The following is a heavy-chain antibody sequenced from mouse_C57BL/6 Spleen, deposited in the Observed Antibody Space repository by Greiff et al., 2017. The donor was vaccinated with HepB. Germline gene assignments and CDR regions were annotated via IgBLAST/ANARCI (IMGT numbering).Heavy chain of an antibody. D-gene: IGHD2-3*01. J-gene: IGHJ2*01. CDR2: IYWDDDK. Sequence: QVTLKVSGLGILQSSQTLSLTCSFSGFSLSTSGMGVSWIRQPSGKGLEWLAHIYWDDDKRYNPSLKSRLTISKDTSRNQVFLTITSVDTADTATYYCARSNDGFPFDYWGQGTTLTVSS. V-gene: IGHV8-12*01. CDR1: GFSLSTSGMG. CDR3: ARSNDGFPFDY.